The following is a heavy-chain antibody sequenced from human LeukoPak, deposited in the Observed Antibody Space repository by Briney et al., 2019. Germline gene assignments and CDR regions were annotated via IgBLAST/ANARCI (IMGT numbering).Heavy chain of an antibody. CDR3: ARGKYSSSWYKYYYDEANWFDP. J-gene: IGHJ5*02. CDR2: MNPNSGNT. D-gene: IGHD6-13*01. CDR1: GYTFTSYD. V-gene: IGHV1-8*03. Sequence: ASVKVSCKASGYTFTSYDINWVRQATGQGLEWMGWMNPNSGNTGYAQKFQGRVTITRNTSISTAYMELSSLRPEDTAVYYCARGKYSSSWYKYYYDEANWFDPWGQGTLVTVSS.